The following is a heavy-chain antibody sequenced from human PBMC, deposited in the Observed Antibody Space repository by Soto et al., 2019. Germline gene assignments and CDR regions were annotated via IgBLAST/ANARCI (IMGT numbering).Heavy chain of an antibody. V-gene: IGHV4-30-2*01. CDR3: ARVPDY. CDR1: GDSISNSRFY. CDR2: MYHSGST. Sequence: SETLSLTCSVSGDSISNSRFYWAWIRQPPGKGLEWIGYMYHSGSTYYNPSLKSRVTISIDRSKNQFSLKLSSVTAADTAVYYCARVPDYWGQGTLVTSPQ. J-gene: IGHJ4*02. D-gene: IGHD2-2*01.